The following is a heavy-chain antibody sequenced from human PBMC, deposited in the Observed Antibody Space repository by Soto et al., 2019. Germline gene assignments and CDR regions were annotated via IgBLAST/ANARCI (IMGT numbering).Heavy chain of an antibody. CDR1: GYAFSGYG. CDR3: ARDRVAGPNIEAVQAPMRWFDP. J-gene: IGHJ5*02. CDR2: ISGYNGNI. Sequence: VQLVQSGAEVKTPGASVKVSCKASGYAFSGYGITWVRQAPGRGLEWLGWISGYNGNINYSQKFQRRVTMTTNPSTNTAYLDLRSLKYDDTAVYYCARDRVAGPNIEAVQAPMRWFDPWGQGTLVTVSS. V-gene: IGHV1-18*01. D-gene: IGHD2-2*01.